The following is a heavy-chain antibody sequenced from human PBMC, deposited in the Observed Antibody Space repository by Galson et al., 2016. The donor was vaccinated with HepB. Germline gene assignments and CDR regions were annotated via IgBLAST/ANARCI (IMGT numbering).Heavy chain of an antibody. V-gene: IGHV1-2*02. CDR3: ARGVEYSSGRRGYFDL. J-gene: IGHJ2*01. Sequence: SVKVSCKASGYTFTGYYMHWVRQAPGQGLEWMGWINPNSGGTNYAQKFQGRVTMTRDTSISTAYMELSRLKSDDTAVYYCARGVEYSSGRRGYFDLWGRGTLVTVSS. D-gene: IGHD6-19*01. CDR2: INPNSGGT. CDR1: GYTFTGYY.